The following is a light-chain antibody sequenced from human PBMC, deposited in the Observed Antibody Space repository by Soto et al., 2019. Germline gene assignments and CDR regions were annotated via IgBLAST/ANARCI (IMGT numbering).Light chain of an antibody. CDR1: SGHSTYT. CDR2: IERSGSY. Sequence: QLVLTQSSSASASLGSSVKLTCTLSSGHSTYTIAWHQQQPGKAPRYLMKIERSGSYNKGSGVPDRFSGSSSGADRYLTIFNLQSEDEADYYCETWDSNTHTVFGGGTQLTVL. CDR3: ETWDSNTHTV. V-gene: IGLV4-60*03. J-gene: IGLJ7*01.